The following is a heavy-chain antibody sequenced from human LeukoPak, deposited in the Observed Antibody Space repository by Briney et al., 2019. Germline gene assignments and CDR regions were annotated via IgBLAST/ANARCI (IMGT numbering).Heavy chain of an antibody. J-gene: IGHJ4*02. CDR3: ARDKAGGPVEYDY. V-gene: IGHV1-69*13. Sequence: SVKVSCKASGGTFSSYAISWVRQAPGQGLEWMGGIIPIFGTANYAQKFQVRATITADESTSTAYMELSSLRSEDTAVYYCARDKAGGPVEYDYWGQGTLVTVSS. CDR2: IIPIFGTA. CDR1: GGTFSSYA. D-gene: IGHD1-14*01.